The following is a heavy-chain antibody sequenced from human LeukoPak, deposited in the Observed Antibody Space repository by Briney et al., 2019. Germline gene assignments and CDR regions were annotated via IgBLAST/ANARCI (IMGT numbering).Heavy chain of an antibody. J-gene: IGHJ4*02. CDR1: GFTLTDNW. Sequence: GGSLRLSCEASGFTLTDNWMSWVRQAPGKGLEWLANIKQDGSVKYYVDSVKGRFTISRDNAKNSLFLQMNSLRAEDTAVYYCAKKGTTTGTGYFDYWGQGTLVTVSS. V-gene: IGHV3-7*01. CDR2: IKQDGSVK. CDR3: AKKGTTTGTGYFDY. D-gene: IGHD1-1*01.